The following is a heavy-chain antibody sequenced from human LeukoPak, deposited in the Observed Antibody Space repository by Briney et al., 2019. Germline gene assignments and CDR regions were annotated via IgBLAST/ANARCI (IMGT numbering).Heavy chain of an antibody. CDR1: GGSLSGYY. CDR3: ARGEGCSSTSCYLIY. CDR2: VNHSGST. D-gene: IGHD2-2*01. Sequence: TLSLTCVVYGGSLSGYYWTWVRQPPGKRLEWIGEVNHSGSTNYNPSLKSRVIISVDTSKNQFSLKLSSVTAADTAVYYCARGEGCSSTSCYLIYWGQGTLVTVSS. V-gene: IGHV4-34*01. J-gene: IGHJ4*02.